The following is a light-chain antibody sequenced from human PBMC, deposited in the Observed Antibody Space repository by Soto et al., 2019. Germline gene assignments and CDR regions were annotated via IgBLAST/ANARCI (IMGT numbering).Light chain of an antibody. J-gene: IGLJ1*01. CDR2: DVS. V-gene: IGLV2-14*01. Sequence: QSVLTQPASVSGSPGQSITISCTGTSSDVGGYNYVSWYHQHPGKAPKLMIYDVSNRPSGVSNRSSGSKSGNTASLTISGLQAEDEADYYCSSYTSSSTRVFGTGTKVTVL. CDR1: SSDVGGYNY. CDR3: SSYTSSSTRV.